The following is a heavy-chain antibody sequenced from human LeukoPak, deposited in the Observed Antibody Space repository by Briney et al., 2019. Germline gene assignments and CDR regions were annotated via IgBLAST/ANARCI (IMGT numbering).Heavy chain of an antibody. D-gene: IGHD3/OR15-3a*01. CDR3: ATGLDYPRPDFDY. J-gene: IGHJ4*02. CDR2: FDPEDGET. Sequence: ASVTVSCKVSGYTLTELSMHWVRQAPGKGLEWMGGFDPEDGETIYAQKFQGRVTMTEDTSTDTAYMELSSLRSEDTAVYYCATGLDYPRPDFDYWGQGTLVTVSS. V-gene: IGHV1-24*01. CDR1: GYTLTELS.